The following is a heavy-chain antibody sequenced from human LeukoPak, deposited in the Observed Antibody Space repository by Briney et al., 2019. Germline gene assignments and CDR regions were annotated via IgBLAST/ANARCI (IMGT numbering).Heavy chain of an antibody. V-gene: IGHV1-8*01. CDR1: GYTFTSYD. Sequence: GASVKVSCKASGYTFTSYDINWVRQATGQGLEWMGWMNPNSGNTGYAQKFQGRVTMTRNTSISTAYMELSSLRSEDTAVYYCAREFRSYYYYGMDVWGQGTTVTVSS. J-gene: IGHJ6*02. CDR3: AREFRSYYYYGMDV. CDR2: MNPNSGNT.